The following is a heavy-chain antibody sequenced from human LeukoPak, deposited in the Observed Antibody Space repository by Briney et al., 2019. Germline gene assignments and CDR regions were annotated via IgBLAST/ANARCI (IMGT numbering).Heavy chain of an antibody. CDR2: IYYSGST. Sequence: SETLSLTCTVSGGSISSSSYYWGWIRQPPGKGLEWIESIYYSGSTYHNPSLKSRVTISVDTSKNQFSLKLSSVTAADTAVYYCARVAASGLGRDSYYFDYWGQGTLVTVSS. D-gene: IGHD2-15*01. V-gene: IGHV4-39*01. CDR3: ARVAASGLGRDSYYFDY. CDR1: GGSISSSSYY. J-gene: IGHJ4*02.